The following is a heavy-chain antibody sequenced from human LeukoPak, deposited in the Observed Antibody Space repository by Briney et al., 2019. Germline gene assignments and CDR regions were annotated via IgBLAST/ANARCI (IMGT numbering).Heavy chain of an antibody. CDR3: ARGSDLKYFQY. J-gene: IGHJ1*01. Sequence: GGSLRLSCAASGFTFSSYSTNWVRQAPGKGLEWISYISSGSSTIYYADSVKGRFTISRDNAKNSLYLQMNSLRAEDMAVYYCARGSDLKYFQYWGQGTLVTVSS. CDR1: GFTFSSYS. CDR2: ISSGSSTI. V-gene: IGHV3-48*01.